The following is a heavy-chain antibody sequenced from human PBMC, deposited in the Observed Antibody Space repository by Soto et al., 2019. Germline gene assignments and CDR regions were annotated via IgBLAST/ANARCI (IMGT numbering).Heavy chain of an antibody. CDR3: ASEKSYISGPKNFDS. CDR1: GGSVSSGDYF. D-gene: IGHD1-26*01. V-gene: IGHV4-30-4*01. Sequence: PSETLSLTCTVSGGSVSSGDYFWSWIRQPPGKGPSGIGYIYDSGSTYYNPSLKSRVTMSVDTSKNQFSLKLRPVTAADTAMYYSASEKSYISGPKNFDSWGQGTLVTVSS. CDR2: IYDSGST. J-gene: IGHJ4*02.